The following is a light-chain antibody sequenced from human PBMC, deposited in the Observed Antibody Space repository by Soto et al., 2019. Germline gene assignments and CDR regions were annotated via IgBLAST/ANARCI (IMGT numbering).Light chain of an antibody. Sequence: QSALTQPASVSGSPGQSITISCTGTTSDVGGYNYVSWYQQHPGKAPKLMICEVSNRPSGVSNRFSGSKSGNTASLTISGLQAEDEADYFCSSHTSSATLLVFGGGTKLTVL. J-gene: IGLJ2*01. V-gene: IGLV2-14*01. CDR3: SSHTSSATLLV. CDR1: TSDVGGYNY. CDR2: EVS.